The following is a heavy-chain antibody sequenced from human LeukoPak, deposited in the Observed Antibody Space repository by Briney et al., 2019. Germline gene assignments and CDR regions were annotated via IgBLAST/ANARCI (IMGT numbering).Heavy chain of an antibody. D-gene: IGHD6-13*01. CDR1: GYSFTNYW. CDR2: ISPDGSDT. V-gene: IGHV5-51*01. J-gene: IGHJ4*02. Sequence: PGESLKISCKGSGYSFTNYWIGWVRQMPGKGLEWMGIISPDGSDTRYSPSFQGKVTISADKSITTAYLQWSSLKASDTAMYYCARLTSSWSFDYWGQGTLVTVSS. CDR3: ARLTSSWSFDY.